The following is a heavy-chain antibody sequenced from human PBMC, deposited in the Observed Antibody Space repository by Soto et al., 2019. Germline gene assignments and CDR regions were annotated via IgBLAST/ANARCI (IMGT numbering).Heavy chain of an antibody. V-gene: IGHV4-59*01. CDR2: VYNSGST. D-gene: IGHD6-13*01. J-gene: IGHJ4*02. CDR3: ARYRRESVAGYTLDN. CDR1: GGSISSNY. Sequence: SETLSLTCTVSGGSISSNYWTWIRQPPGKGLEWIGYVYNSGSTNYNPSLKSRVTISEDTSKSQFSLKVNSMTAADPAVYYCARYRRESVAGYTLDNWGQGMVVTGSP.